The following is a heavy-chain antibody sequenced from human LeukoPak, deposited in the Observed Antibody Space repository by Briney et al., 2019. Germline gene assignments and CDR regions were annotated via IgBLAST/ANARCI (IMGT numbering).Heavy chain of an antibody. CDR2: FDPEDGET. CDR1: GYTLTELS. V-gene: IGHV1-24*01. D-gene: IGHD3-10*01. Sequence: ASVKVSCKVSGYTLTELSMHWVRQAPGKGLEWMGGFDPEDGETIYAQKFQGRVTMTEETSTDTAYMELSSLRSEDTAVYYCATAIGSGIDWFDPWGQGTLVTVSS. CDR3: ATAIGSGIDWFDP. J-gene: IGHJ5*02.